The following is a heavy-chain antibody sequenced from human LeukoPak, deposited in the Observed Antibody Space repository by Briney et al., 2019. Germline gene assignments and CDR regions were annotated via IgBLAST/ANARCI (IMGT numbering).Heavy chain of an antibody. D-gene: IGHD3-22*01. CDR3: ARDLTARGHSYYYDSNGPSDALDI. J-gene: IGHJ3*02. V-gene: IGHV1-69*01. Sequence: ASVKVSCKASGGTFSSYDISWVRQAPGEGLEWMGGIIPIFGTANYAQKFQGRVTIIADEFMSTAYMELSSLRSEDTAVYYCARDLTARGHSYYYDSNGPSDALDIWDPGTMVTVSS. CDR2: IIPIFGTA. CDR1: GGTFSSYD.